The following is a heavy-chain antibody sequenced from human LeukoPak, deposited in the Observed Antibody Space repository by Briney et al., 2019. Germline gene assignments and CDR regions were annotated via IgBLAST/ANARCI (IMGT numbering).Heavy chain of an antibody. D-gene: IGHD3-10*01. CDR3: AGGPDRVRDY. CDR2: IYYSGST. CDR1: GGPISSSSYY. V-gene: IGHV4-31*03. J-gene: IGHJ4*02. Sequence: SETLSLTCTVSGGPISSSSYYWSWIRQHPGKGLEWIGYIYYSGSTYYNPSLKSRVTISVDTSKNQFSLKLSSVTAADTAVYYCAGGPDRVRDYWGQGTLVTVSS.